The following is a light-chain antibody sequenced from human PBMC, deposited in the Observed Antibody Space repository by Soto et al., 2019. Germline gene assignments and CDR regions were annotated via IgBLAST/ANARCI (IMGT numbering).Light chain of an antibody. Sequence: IVLTQSPATLSLSPGDRATLSCRASQSVIYYLAWYQQKPGQAPRLLIYDASNRATGVPARFSGSGSGTDFTLTISTLEPEDSAVYYCQQRSNWPRLTFGGGTKVEIK. CDR2: DAS. CDR3: QQRSNWPRLT. CDR1: QSVIYY. J-gene: IGKJ4*01. V-gene: IGKV3-11*01.